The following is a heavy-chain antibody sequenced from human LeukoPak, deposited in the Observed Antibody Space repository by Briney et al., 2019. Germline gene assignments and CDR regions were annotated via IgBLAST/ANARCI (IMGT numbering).Heavy chain of an antibody. Sequence: ASVKVSCKASGYTFTSYYMHWVRQAPGQGLEWMGIINPSGGSTSYAQKFQGRVTMTRDMSTSTVYMELSRLRSDDTAVYYCARDGGVVVPAAMLGYNWFDPWGQGTLVTVSS. J-gene: IGHJ5*02. CDR3: ARDGGVVVPAAMLGYNWFDP. V-gene: IGHV1-46*01. D-gene: IGHD2-2*01. CDR2: INPSGGST. CDR1: GYTFTSYY.